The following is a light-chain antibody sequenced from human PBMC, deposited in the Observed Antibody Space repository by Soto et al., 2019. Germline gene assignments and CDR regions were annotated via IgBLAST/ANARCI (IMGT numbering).Light chain of an antibody. CDR1: DTDIGNYNY. CDR3: ISDSYQDTPVS. J-gene: IGLJ2*01. Sequence: QSALTQPASVSGSPGQSSTISCTGADTDIGNYNYVSWYQQYPDKPPKLLIYEVVRRPSGVSNRFSGSKSGNTASLTSSGLQPEDEADYYCISDSYQDTPVSLGGGTKLTVL. CDR2: EVV. V-gene: IGLV2-14*01.